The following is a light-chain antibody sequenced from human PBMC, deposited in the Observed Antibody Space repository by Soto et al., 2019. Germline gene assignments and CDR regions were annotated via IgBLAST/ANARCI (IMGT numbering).Light chain of an antibody. V-gene: IGKV1-8*01. Sequence: SSFSASTGDRVTITCRASQGISSYLAWYQQKPGKAPKLLIYAASTLQSGVPSRFSGSGSGTDFTLTISCLQSEDFATYYRQQYYSYPLTFGQVSKV. CDR2: AAS. J-gene: IGKJ1*01. CDR3: QQYYSYPLT. CDR1: QGISSY.